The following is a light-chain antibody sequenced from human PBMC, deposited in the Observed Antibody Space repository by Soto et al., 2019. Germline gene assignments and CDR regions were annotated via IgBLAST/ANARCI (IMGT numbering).Light chain of an antibody. CDR3: EQYNNWPWT. Sequence: EIVMTQSPATLSVSPGERATLSCRASQSVSSNLAWYQRKPGQDPRLLIYGASTGATGIPDRFSGSGSGTEFTLAISSLQSEDFAVYYYEQYNNWPWTFGQGTKVEIK. CDR1: QSVSSN. V-gene: IGKV3-15*01. CDR2: GAS. J-gene: IGKJ1*01.